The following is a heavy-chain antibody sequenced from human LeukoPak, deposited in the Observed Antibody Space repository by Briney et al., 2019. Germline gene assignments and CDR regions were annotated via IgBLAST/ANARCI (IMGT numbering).Heavy chain of an antibody. Sequence: SETLSLTCAVYGGSFSGYYWSWIRQPPGKGLEWIGEINHSGSTNYNPPLKSRVTISVDTSKNQFSLKLSSVTAADTAVYYCARAPRSGGSCYFDYWGQGTLVTVSS. J-gene: IGHJ4*02. CDR2: INHSGST. CDR1: GGSFSGYY. D-gene: IGHD2-15*01. CDR3: ARAPRSGGSCYFDY. V-gene: IGHV4-34*01.